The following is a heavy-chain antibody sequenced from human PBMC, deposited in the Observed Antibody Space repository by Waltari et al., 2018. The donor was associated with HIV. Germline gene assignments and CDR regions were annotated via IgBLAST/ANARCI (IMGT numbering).Heavy chain of an antibody. CDR2: VDHRGGT. CDR1: GGSVRSSIYY. V-gene: IGHV4-39*02. J-gene: IGHJ3*02. CDR3: ARGTYGDALDM. Sequence: QLHLQESGPGLVKPSATLSLTCNVPGGSVRSSIYYWGWIRQPPGKGLEWIGYVDHRGGTKYNPSLQSRVAIFVDTSKNHFSLKLNSVTAADTAVFFCARGTYGDALDMWGQGTMVIVSS. D-gene: IGHD4-17*01.